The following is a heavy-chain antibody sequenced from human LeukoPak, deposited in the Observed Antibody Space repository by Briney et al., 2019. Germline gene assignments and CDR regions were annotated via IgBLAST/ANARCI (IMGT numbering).Heavy chain of an antibody. Sequence: GGSLRLSCAASGFTFSSYSMNWVRQAPGKGLEWVSSISSSSSYIHYADSVKGRFTISRDNAKNSLYLQMNSLRAEDTAVYYCARARGDQYYDILTGWGPDYWGQGTLVTVSS. CDR2: ISSSSSYI. D-gene: IGHD3-9*01. CDR1: GFTFSSYS. J-gene: IGHJ4*02. CDR3: ARARGDQYYDILTGWGPDY. V-gene: IGHV3-21*01.